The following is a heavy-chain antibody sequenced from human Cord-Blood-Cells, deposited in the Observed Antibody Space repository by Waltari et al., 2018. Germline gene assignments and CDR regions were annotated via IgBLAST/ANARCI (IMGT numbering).Heavy chain of an antibody. Sequence: QVQLQQWGTGLLKPSETLSLTCAVSGGSFSGYYWSWIRQPPGTGLEWIGEINHSGSTNYNPSLKSRVTISVDTSKNQFSLKLSAVTAADTAVYYCARGSPINWNYPFDYWGQGTLVTVSS. D-gene: IGHD1-7*01. V-gene: IGHV4-34*01. CDR3: ARGSPINWNYPFDY. CDR1: GGSFSGYY. J-gene: IGHJ4*02. CDR2: INHSGST.